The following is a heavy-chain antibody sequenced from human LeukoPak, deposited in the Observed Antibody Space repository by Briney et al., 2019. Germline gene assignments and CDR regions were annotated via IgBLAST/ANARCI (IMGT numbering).Heavy chain of an antibody. Sequence: GESLKISCKGSGYSFTSYWIGWVRQMPGKGLERMGIIYPGDSDTRYSPSFQGQVTISADKSISTAYLQWSSLKASDTAMYYCARLLGAAAGTNAFDIWGQRTTVTVSS. CDR3: ARLLGAAAGTNAFDI. V-gene: IGHV5-51*01. CDR1: GYSFTSYW. J-gene: IGHJ3*02. CDR2: IYPGDSDT. D-gene: IGHD6-13*01.